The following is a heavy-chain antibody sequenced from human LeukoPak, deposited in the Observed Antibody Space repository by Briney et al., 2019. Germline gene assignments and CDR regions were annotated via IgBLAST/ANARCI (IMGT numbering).Heavy chain of an antibody. Sequence: SVKVSCKASGGTFSSYAISWVRQAPGQGLEWMGGIIPIFGTANYAQKFQGRVKITTDESTSTAYMELSSLRSEDTAVYYCASRGKQLEQNWFDPWGQGTLVTVSS. CDR1: GGTFSSYA. V-gene: IGHV1-69*05. CDR3: ASRGKQLEQNWFDP. D-gene: IGHD1/OR15-1a*01. J-gene: IGHJ5*02. CDR2: IIPIFGTA.